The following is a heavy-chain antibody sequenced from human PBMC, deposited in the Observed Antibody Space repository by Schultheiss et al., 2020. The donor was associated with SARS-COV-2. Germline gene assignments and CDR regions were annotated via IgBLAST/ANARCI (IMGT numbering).Heavy chain of an antibody. Sequence: ASVKVSCKASGGTFSSYAINWVRQATGQGLEWMGWMNPNSGNTGYAQKFQGRVTMTTDTSTSTAYMELRSLRSDDTAVYYCARDAWYYDFWSGSIYYYYMDVWGKGTTVTVSS. CDR3: ARDAWYYDFWSGSIYYYYMDV. J-gene: IGHJ6*03. V-gene: IGHV1-8*02. CDR1: GGTFSSYA. CDR2: MNPNSGNT. D-gene: IGHD3-3*01.